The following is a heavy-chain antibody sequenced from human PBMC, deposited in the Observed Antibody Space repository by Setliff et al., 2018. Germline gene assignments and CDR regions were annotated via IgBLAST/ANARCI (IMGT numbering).Heavy chain of an antibody. CDR3: ARVAGAKVNYMDV. D-gene: IGHD1-26*01. J-gene: IGHJ6*03. Sequence: SETLSLTCTVSGASVRSHYWSWIRQSPEKGLEWIGFFFYSGDTKSNPSLKSRVTMSVDTSKNQFSLKLNSVTAADTAVYYCARVAGAKVNYMDVWGKGTTVTVSS. V-gene: IGHV4-59*02. CDR1: GASVRSHY. CDR2: FFYSGDT.